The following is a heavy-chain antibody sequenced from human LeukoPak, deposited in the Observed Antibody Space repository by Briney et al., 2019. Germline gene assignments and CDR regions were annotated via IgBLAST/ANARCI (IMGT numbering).Heavy chain of an antibody. CDR3: AKVAAMVRGVDAFDI. Sequence: GGSLRLSCAASGFTFSSYAMHWVRQAPGKGLELVAVISYDGSNKYYADSVKGRFTISRDNAKNSLYLQMNSLRAEDTALYYCAKVAAMVRGVDAFDIWGQGTMVTVSS. CDR2: ISYDGSNK. V-gene: IGHV3-30*04. D-gene: IGHD3-10*01. CDR1: GFTFSSYA. J-gene: IGHJ3*02.